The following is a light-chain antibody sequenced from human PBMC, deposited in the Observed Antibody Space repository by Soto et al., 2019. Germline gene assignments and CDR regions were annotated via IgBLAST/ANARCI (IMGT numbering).Light chain of an antibody. CDR2: DVS. CDR3: SSYTSSSTYV. CDR1: SSDVGGYNY. Sequence: QSALTQPASVSGSPGQSITISCTGTSSDVGGYNYVSWYQQHPGKAPKLMIYDVSNRPSGVSNRFSGSKSGDTASLTISGRQAEDEADYYCSSYTSSSTYVFGTGTKV. V-gene: IGLV2-14*01. J-gene: IGLJ1*01.